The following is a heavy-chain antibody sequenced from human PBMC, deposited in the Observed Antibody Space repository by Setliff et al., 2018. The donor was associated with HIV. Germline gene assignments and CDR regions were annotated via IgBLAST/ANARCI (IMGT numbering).Heavy chain of an antibody. CDR1: GFTFSSYS. J-gene: IGHJ4*03. D-gene: IGHD2-2*02. CDR3: ARTIPAPDPDPERHPFDS. V-gene: IGHV3-30-3*01. CDR2: ISATAFFT. Sequence: GGSLRLSCSASGFTFSSYSMHWIRQAPGKGPEWVAAISATAFFTHYLDSVRGRFTISRDNSKNTMYLEVNSVRPEDTAIYYCARTIPAPDPDPERHPFDSWGQGTLVTVSS.